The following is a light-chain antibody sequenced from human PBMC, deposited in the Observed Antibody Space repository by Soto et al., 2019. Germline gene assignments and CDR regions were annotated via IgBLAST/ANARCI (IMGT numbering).Light chain of an antibody. CDR3: VLYMGSGFSV. V-gene: IGLV8-61*01. J-gene: IGLJ3*02. CDR2: GTD. Sequence: QAVVTQEPSFSVSPGGTVTLTYGLSSGSVSRANYPSWYQQTPGQPPRTLIYGTDTRSSGVPDRFSGSIVGDKAALTITGAQADDESDYYCVLYMGSGFSVFGGGTKLTVL. CDR1: SGSVSRANY.